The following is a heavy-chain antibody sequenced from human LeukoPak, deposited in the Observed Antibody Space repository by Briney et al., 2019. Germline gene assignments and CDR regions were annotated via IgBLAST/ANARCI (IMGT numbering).Heavy chain of an antibody. Sequence: PGGSLRLSCETSGFPFSAYDMHWVRQAPGKGLEWVSAFGSAGDTYYPGAVRGRFTISRDYAKNSLYLQMNSLRTGDTAVCFCVRGALPGDNWYFDLWGRGTLVTVAS. CDR1: GFPFSAYD. CDR3: VRGALPGDNWYFDL. CDR2: FGSAGDT. J-gene: IGHJ2*01. V-gene: IGHV3-13*01.